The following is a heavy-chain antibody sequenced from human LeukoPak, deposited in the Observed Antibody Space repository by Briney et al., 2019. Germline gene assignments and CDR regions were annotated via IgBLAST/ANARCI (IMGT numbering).Heavy chain of an antibody. D-gene: IGHD3-22*01. CDR1: GYTFTSYD. J-gene: IGHJ4*02. CDR3: ARVVHDSSGYPFDY. CDR2: MYPNSGNT. V-gene: IGHV1-8*01. Sequence: ASVKVSCKASGYTFTSYDINWVRQATGQGLEWMGWMYPNSGNTGYAQKFQGRVAMTRNTSISTAYMELSSLRSEDTAVYYCARVVHDSSGYPFDYWGQGTLVTVSS.